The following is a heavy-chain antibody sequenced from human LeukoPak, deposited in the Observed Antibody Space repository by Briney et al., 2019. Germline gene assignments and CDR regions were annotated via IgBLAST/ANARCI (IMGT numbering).Heavy chain of an antibody. CDR1: GGSISSSSYY. V-gene: IGHV4-39*01. Sequence: SETLSLTCTVSGGSISSSSYYWGWIRQPPGKGLEWIGSIYYSGSTYYNPSLKSGVTISVDTSKNQFSLKLSSVTAADTAVYYCARRGYSYGYNYYYDSSGYMFDYWGQGTLVTVSS. D-gene: IGHD3-22*01. CDR2: IYYSGST. CDR3: ARRGYSYGYNYYYDSSGYMFDY. J-gene: IGHJ4*02.